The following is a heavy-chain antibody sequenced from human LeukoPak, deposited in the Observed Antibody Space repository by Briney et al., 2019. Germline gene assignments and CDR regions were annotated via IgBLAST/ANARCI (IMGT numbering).Heavy chain of an antibody. CDR1: GFTFNSFA. CDR2: ISSSSSTI. V-gene: IGHV3-48*02. J-gene: IGHJ4*02. D-gene: IGHD3-10*01. Sequence: GGSLRLSCAASGFTFNSFAMSWVRQAPGKGLEWVSYISSSSSTIYYADSVKGRFTISRDNAKNSLYLQMNSLRDEDTAVYYCARGKYYGSGSPFDYWGQGTLVTVSS. CDR3: ARGKYYGSGSPFDY.